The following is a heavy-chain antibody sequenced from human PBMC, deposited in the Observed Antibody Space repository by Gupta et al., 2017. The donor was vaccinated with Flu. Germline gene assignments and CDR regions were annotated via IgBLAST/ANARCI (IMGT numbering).Heavy chain of an antibody. D-gene: IGHD4-4*01. CDR2: IYYSGAT. CDR3: VGGGNYGLFDY. J-gene: IGHJ4*02. V-gene: IGHV4-59*01. Sequence: PGKGLEYIGYIYYSGATNYNPSLKSRITMSVDTSKSQFSLNLTSVTAADTALYYCVGGGNYGLFDYWGQGALVTVSS.